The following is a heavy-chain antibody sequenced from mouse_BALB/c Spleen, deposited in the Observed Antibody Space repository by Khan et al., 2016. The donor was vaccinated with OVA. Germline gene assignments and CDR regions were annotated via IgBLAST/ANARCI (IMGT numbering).Heavy chain of an antibody. V-gene: IGHV1-80*01. CDR2: IFPGNDDA. J-gene: IGHJ3*01. Sequence: QVQLQQPGAELVRPGSSVKISCKASGYTFSSSWMNWVKQRPGQGLEWIGQIFPGNDDADYNGKFKGKATLTADKSSRTAYMQLPSLTSGDSAVYFCARCFGSRLAYWGQGTLVTVSA. D-gene: IGHD1-1*01. CDR3: ARCFGSRLAY. CDR1: GYTFSSSW.